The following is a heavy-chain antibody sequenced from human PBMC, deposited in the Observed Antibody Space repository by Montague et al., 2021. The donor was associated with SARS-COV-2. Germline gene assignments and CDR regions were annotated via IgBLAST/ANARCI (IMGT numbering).Heavy chain of an antibody. V-gene: IGHV3-30*04. CDR3: AREGYRSGSFYIDY. Sequence: SLRLSCAASRLPFNGYAMHWVRQAPGKGLEWLTFISHDESNRRYADSVKGRFTIPRDNSKNTLYLQMDSLRPEDTAVYYCAREGYRSGSFYIDYWGQGTLVTVSS. J-gene: IGHJ4*01. CDR2: ISHDESNR. CDR1: RLPFNGYA. D-gene: IGHD1-26*01.